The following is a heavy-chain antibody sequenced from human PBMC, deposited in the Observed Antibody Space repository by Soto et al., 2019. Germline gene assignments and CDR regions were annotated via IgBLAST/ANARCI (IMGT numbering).Heavy chain of an antibody. CDR1: GYTFTSHA. D-gene: IGHD2-2*01. Sequence: QVQLVQSGAEVKKLGASVKVSCKASGYTFTSHAMHWVRQAPGQRLEWMGWMNTVNGNTKYSQKFQGRVTITRDTSASTAYMELSSLRSEDTAVYYCARVPTAMRDYYVDVWGNGTTVTVSS. J-gene: IGHJ6*03. CDR2: MNTVNGNT. V-gene: IGHV1-3*04. CDR3: ARVPTAMRDYYVDV.